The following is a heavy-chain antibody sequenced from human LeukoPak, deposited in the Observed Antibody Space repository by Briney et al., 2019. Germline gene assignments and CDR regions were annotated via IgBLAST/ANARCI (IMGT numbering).Heavy chain of an antibody. Sequence: SQTLSLTCTVSGGSLSSGGYYWSWIRQHPGKGLEWIGYIYYSGSTYYNPSLKSRVTISVDTSKNQFSLKLSSVTAADTAVYYCARGGRAGNYYDSSGYYSGYFDYWGQGTLVTVSS. J-gene: IGHJ4*02. CDR3: ARGGRAGNYYDSSGYYSGYFDY. CDR2: IYYSGST. D-gene: IGHD3-22*01. V-gene: IGHV4-31*03. CDR1: GGSLSSGGYY.